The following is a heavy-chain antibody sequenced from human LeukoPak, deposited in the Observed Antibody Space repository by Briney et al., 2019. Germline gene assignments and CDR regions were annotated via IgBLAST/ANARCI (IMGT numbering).Heavy chain of an antibody. Sequence: GGSLRLSCAASGFTFSSYSMNWVRQAPGKGLEWVSSISSSSSYIYYADSVKGRFTTSRDNAKNSLYLQMNSLRAEDTAVYYCARVSDYGGNSPYYGMDVWGQGTTVTVSS. J-gene: IGHJ6*02. CDR3: ARVSDYGGNSPYYGMDV. CDR2: ISSSSSYI. D-gene: IGHD4-23*01. CDR1: GFTFSSYS. V-gene: IGHV3-21*01.